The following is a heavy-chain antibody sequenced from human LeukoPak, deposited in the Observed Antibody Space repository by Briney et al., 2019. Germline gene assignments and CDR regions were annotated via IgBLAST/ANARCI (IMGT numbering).Heavy chain of an antibody. CDR3: ARVDWNYPYVFDY. D-gene: IGHD1-7*01. CDR2: IIPIFDTT. V-gene: IGHV1-69*13. CDR1: GGTFSSYA. Sequence: SVKVSCKASGGTFSSYAISWVRQAPGQGLEWMGGIIPIFDTTNHAQKFQGRVTITADESTSTAYMELSSLRSEDTAVYYCARVDWNYPYVFDYWGRGTLVTVSS. J-gene: IGHJ4*02.